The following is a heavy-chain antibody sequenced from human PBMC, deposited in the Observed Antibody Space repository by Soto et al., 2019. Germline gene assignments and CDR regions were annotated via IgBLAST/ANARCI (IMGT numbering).Heavy chain of an antibody. CDR3: AKNWNWGSVVH. CDR1: GDSIITDY. V-gene: IGHV4-59*08. Sequence: PSETLSLTCTVSGDSIITDYWSWILQSPWKGLEWIGFIYYGGSTNYNPSLKSRVTISVDTPKNQFSLKLSSVTAADTAVYYCAKNWNWGSVVHWGKGTGVTVS. CDR2: IYYGGST. J-gene: IGHJ4*02. D-gene: IGHD7-27*01.